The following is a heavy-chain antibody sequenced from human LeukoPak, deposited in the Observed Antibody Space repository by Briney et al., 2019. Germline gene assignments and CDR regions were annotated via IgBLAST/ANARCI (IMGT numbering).Heavy chain of an antibody. Sequence: GGSLRLSCAASGFTFSSYWMSWVRQAPGKGLEWVANIKQDGGEKYYVDSVKGRFTISRDNAKNSLYLQMNSLRPEGTAVYYCAGRGDGNLYYFDHWGQGTLVTASS. CDR1: GFTFSSYW. J-gene: IGHJ4*02. V-gene: IGHV3-7*04. CDR3: AGRGDGNLYYFDH. D-gene: IGHD5-24*01. CDR2: IKQDGGEK.